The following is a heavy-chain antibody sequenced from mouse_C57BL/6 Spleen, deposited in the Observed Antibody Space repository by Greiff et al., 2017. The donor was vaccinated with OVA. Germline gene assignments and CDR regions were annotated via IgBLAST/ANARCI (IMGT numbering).Heavy chain of an antibody. Sequence: EVQRVESGGGLVKPGGSLKLSCAASGFTFSSYTMSWVRQTPEKRLEWVATISGGGGNTYYPDSVKGRFTISRDNAKNTLYLQMSSLRSEDTALYYCAPMITGRCAYWGKGTLVTVSA. CDR3: APMITGRCAY. V-gene: IGHV5-9*01. J-gene: IGHJ3*01. CDR2: ISGGGGNT. CDR1: GFTFSSYT. D-gene: IGHD2-4*01.